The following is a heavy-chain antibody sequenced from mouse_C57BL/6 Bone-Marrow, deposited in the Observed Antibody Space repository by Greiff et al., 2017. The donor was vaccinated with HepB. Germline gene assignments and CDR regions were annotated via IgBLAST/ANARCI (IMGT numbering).Heavy chain of an antibody. J-gene: IGHJ4*01. CDR1: GFSFTSYA. CDR3: ARNPSNLVPVNAMDY. CDR2: IWTGGGT. Sequence: QVQLQQSGPGLVAPSQSLSITCTVSGFSFTSYAISWVRQPPGKGLEWLGVIWTGGGTNYNSALKSRLSISKDNSKSQVFLKMNSLQTDDTARYYCARNPSNLVPVNAMDYWGKGTSGTVSS. V-gene: IGHV2-9-1*01. D-gene: IGHD1-1*01.